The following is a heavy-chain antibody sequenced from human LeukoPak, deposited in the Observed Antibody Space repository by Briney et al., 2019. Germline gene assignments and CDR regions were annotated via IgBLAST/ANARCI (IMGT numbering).Heavy chain of an antibody. Sequence: GGSLRLSCAASGFTFSSYSMNWVRQAPGKGLEWVSYISSSSSTIYYADSVKGRFTISRDNAKNSLYLQMNSLRDEDTAVYYCARSYCGGDCYLMNYYYYGMDVWGQGTTVTVSS. D-gene: IGHD2-21*02. V-gene: IGHV3-48*02. J-gene: IGHJ6*02. CDR2: ISSSSSTI. CDR3: ARSYCGGDCYLMNYYYYGMDV. CDR1: GFTFSSYS.